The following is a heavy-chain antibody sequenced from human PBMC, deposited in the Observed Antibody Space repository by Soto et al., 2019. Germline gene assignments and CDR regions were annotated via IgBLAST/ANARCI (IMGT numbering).Heavy chain of an antibody. D-gene: IGHD1-20*01. V-gene: IGHV4-39*01. CDR3: ATSQKGYNWNYFDH. J-gene: IGHJ4*02. Sequence: SETLSLTCAVSGGSISGSYYYWAWLRQSPGKGPEWIGSVFYTGFTSYNPSLESRVSVSVYTSKSQFSLKLSAVTAADTAVYYCATSQKGYNWNYFDHWGQGALVTVSS. CDR1: GGSISGSYYY. CDR2: VFYTGFT.